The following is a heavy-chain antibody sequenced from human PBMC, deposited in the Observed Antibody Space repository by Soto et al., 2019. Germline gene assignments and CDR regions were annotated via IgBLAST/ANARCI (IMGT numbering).Heavy chain of an antibody. V-gene: IGHV4-39*01. CDR1: GGSISSSSYY. Sequence: ETLSLTCTVSGGSISSSSYYWGWIRQPPGKGLEWIGSIYYSGSTYYNPSLKSRVTISVDTSKNQFSLKLSSVTAADTAVYYCARHAYYYDSSGYYFFDYWGQGTLVTVSS. D-gene: IGHD3-22*01. CDR2: IYYSGST. J-gene: IGHJ4*02. CDR3: ARHAYYYDSSGYYFFDY.